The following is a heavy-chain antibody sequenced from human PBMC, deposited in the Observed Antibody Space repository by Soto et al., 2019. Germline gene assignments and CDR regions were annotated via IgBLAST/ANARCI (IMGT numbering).Heavy chain of an antibody. CDR1: GGTFSSYT. D-gene: IGHD5-12*01. CDR2: IIPILGIA. CDR3: ARFRSTVLSTISGHFDY. Sequence: QVQLVQSGAEVKKPGSSVKVSCKASGGTFSSYTISWVRQAPGQGLEWMGRIIPILGIANYAQKFQGRVTITADKSTSTAYMELSSLRSEDTAVYYCARFRSTVLSTISGHFDYWGQGTLVTVSS. J-gene: IGHJ4*02. V-gene: IGHV1-69*02.